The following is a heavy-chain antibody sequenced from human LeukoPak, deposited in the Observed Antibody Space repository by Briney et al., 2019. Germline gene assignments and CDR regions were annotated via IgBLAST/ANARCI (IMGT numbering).Heavy chain of an antibody. J-gene: IGHJ4*02. CDR3: ARNRTGTFDF. CDR2: ISGDSYDT. Sequence: ASVKVSCKASGYTFRDYGINRVRQAPGQGLEWMGWISGDSYDTKYEQKLHDRVTMTTDTSTSTAYMELRSLRSDDTAVYYCARNRTGTFDFWGQGTLVTVSS. D-gene: IGHD3-10*01. V-gene: IGHV1-18*01. CDR1: GYTFRDYG.